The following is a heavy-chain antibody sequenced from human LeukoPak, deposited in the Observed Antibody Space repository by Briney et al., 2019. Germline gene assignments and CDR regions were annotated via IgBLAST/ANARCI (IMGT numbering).Heavy chain of an antibody. V-gene: IGHV1-24*01. Sequence: ASVKVSCKVSGYTLTELSMHWVRQAPGKGLEWMGGFDPEDGETIYAQKFQGRVTMTEDTSTDTAYMELSSLRSEDTAVYYCAAFVLMDYYMDVWGKGTTVTVSS. CDR2: FDPEDGET. J-gene: IGHJ6*03. D-gene: IGHD3-3*02. CDR3: AAFVLMDYYMDV. CDR1: GYTLTELS.